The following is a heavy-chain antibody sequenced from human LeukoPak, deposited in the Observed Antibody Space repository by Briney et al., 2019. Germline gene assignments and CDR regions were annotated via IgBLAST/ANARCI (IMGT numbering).Heavy chain of an antibody. CDR3: AKDMEARDSGSPPGSFDY. D-gene: IGHD1-26*01. Sequence: PGGSLRLSCAASGFTFDDYAMHWVRQAPGKGLEWVSGISWNSGSIGYADSVKGRFTISRDNAKNSLYLQMNSLRAEDTALYYCAKDMEARDSGSPPGSFDYWGQGTLVTVSS. J-gene: IGHJ4*02. V-gene: IGHV3-9*01. CDR1: GFTFDDYA. CDR2: ISWNSGSI.